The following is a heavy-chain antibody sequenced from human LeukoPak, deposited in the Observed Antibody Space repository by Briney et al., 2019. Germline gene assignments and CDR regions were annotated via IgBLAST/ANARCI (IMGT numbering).Heavy chain of an antibody. CDR3: ARGVRGRKWYYFDS. J-gene: IGHJ4*02. D-gene: IGHD2-15*01. CDR1: GDSITSGDYY. Sequence: SETLSLTCSVSGDSITSGDYYWTWIRQSPGEGLEWLGYIYHSGSTLYHPSLESRLSLSVDTSKNQFSLTLTSVTAADSAVFYCARGVRGRKWYYFDSWGRGTLVTVSS. V-gene: IGHV4-30-4*01. CDR2: IYHSGST.